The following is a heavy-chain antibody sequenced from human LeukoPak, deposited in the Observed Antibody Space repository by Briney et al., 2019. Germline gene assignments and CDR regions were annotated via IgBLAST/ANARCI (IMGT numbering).Heavy chain of an antibody. V-gene: IGHV1-69*13. D-gene: IGHD2-21*02. Sequence: ASVKVSCKASGGTFSSYAISWVRQAPGQGLEWMGGIIPIFGTANYAQKFQGRVTITADESTSTAYMELSSLRSEDTAVYCCARAYCGGDCYTNWFDPWGQGTLVTVSS. CDR2: IIPIFGTA. CDR3: ARAYCGGDCYTNWFDP. J-gene: IGHJ5*02. CDR1: GGTFSSYA.